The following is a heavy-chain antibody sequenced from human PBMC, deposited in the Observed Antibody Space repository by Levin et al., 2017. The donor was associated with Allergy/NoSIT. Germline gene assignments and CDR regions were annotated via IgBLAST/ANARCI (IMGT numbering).Heavy chain of an antibody. Sequence: GGSLRLSCAASGFTFDDYAMYWVRQAPGKGLEWVSGISWNSNSIGYADSVKGRFTISRDNAKKYLYLQMNSLRAEDTALYYCAKDAEGSSWTEVNGMDVWGQGTTVTVSS. J-gene: IGHJ6*02. D-gene: IGHD6-13*01. V-gene: IGHV3-9*01. CDR3: AKDAEGSSWTEVNGMDV. CDR1: GFTFDDYA. CDR2: ISWNSNSI.